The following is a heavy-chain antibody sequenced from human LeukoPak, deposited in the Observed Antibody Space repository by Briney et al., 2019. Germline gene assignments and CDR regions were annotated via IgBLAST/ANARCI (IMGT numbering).Heavy chain of an antibody. CDR2: ISGSGGST. D-gene: IGHD1-26*01. V-gene: IGHV3-23*01. CDR1: GFTFSSYA. Sequence: PGGSLRLSCAASGFTFSSYAMSWVRQAPGKGLEWVSAISGSGGSTYYADSVKGRFTISRDNSKNTLYLQMNSLRAEDTAVYYCAKSVIPEWELLNWFDPWGQGTLVTVSS. CDR3: AKSVIPEWELLNWFDP. J-gene: IGHJ5*02.